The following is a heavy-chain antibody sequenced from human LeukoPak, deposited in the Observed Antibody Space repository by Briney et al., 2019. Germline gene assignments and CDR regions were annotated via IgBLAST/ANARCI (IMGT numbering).Heavy chain of an antibody. CDR1: GGSISSGGYY. Sequence: SETLSLTCTVSGGSISSGGYYWSWIRQHPGKGLEWIGYIYYSGSTYYNPSLKSRVTISVDTSKNQFSLKLSSVTAADTAVYYCASSSTSDNYGMDVWGQGTTVTVSS. CDR2: IYYSGST. D-gene: IGHD2-2*01. V-gene: IGHV4-31*03. J-gene: IGHJ6*02. CDR3: ASSSTSDNYGMDV.